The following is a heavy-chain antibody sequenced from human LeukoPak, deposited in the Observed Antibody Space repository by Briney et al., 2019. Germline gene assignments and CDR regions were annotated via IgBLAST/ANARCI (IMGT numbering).Heavy chain of an antibody. V-gene: IGHV4-59*12. D-gene: IGHD3-10*01. CDR2: IYYSGST. J-gene: IGHJ4*02. Sequence: SETLSLTCTVSGGSISSYYWSWIRQPPGKGLEWIGYIYYSGSTNYNPSLKSRVTISVDTSKNQFSLKLSSVTAADTAVYYCARPTLQYGSGSYYEDYWGQGTLVTVSS. CDR1: GGSISSYY. CDR3: ARPTLQYGSGSYYEDY.